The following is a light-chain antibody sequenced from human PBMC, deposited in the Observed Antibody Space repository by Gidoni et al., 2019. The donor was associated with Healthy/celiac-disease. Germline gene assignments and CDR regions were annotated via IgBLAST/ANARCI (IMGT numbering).Light chain of an antibody. Sequence: EIVLTQSPGTLSLSPGERATLSCRASQSVSSSYLAWYQQKPGQAPRLLIYGASSRATGIPDRFSGSGFGKGFNLNNNRLGPGSFAVEYCQAEGSSPFTFGPGTKVDIK. CDR3: QAEGSSPFT. J-gene: IGKJ3*01. CDR2: GAS. CDR1: QSVSSSY. V-gene: IGKV3-20*01.